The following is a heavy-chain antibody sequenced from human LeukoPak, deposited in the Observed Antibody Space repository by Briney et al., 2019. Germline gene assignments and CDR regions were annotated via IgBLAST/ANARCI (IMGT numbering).Heavy chain of an antibody. CDR3: ARDSSWFGELDAFDI. V-gene: IGHV1-18*01. J-gene: IGHJ3*02. CDR2: ISAYNGNT. D-gene: IGHD3-10*01. Sequence: ASVKVSCKASGYTFTSYGISWVRQAPGQGLEWMGWISAYNGNTNYAQKLQGRVTMTTDTSTSTAYMELRSLRSDDTAVYYCARDSSWFGELDAFDIWGQGTMVTVSS. CDR1: GYTFTSYG.